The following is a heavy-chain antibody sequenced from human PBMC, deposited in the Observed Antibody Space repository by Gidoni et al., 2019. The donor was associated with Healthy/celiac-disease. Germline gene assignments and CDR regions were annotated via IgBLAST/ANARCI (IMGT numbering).Heavy chain of an antibody. Sequence: QVQLVESGGGVVQPGRSLRLSCAASGFTFSRYGMHWVRQAPGKGLEWVAVIWYDGSNKYYADSVKGRFTISRDNSKNTLYLQMNSLRAEDTAVYYCARDYYDSSGYGLYYYYGMDVWGQGTTVTVSS. CDR3: ARDYYDSSGYGLYYYYGMDV. J-gene: IGHJ6*02. CDR1: GFTFSRYG. D-gene: IGHD3-22*01. CDR2: IWYDGSNK. V-gene: IGHV3-33*01.